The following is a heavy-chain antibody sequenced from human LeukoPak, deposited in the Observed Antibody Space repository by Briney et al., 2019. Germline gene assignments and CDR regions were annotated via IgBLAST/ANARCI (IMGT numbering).Heavy chain of an antibody. D-gene: IGHD3-22*01. CDR2: INAGNGNT. J-gene: IGHJ4*02. CDR1: GYTFTSYA. CDR3: ARGSAYYYDSSGYYCFDY. Sequence: ASVKVSCKASGYTFTSYAMHWVRQAPGQRLEWMGWINAGNGNTKYSQEFQGRVTITRDTSASTAYMELSSLRSEDMAVYYCARGSAYYYDSSGYYCFDYWGQGTLVTVSS. V-gene: IGHV1-3*03.